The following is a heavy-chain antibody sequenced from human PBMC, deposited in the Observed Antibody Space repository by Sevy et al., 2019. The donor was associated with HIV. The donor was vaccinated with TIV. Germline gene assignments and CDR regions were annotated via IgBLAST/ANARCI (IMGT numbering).Heavy chain of an antibody. D-gene: IGHD6-6*01. J-gene: IGHJ3*02. Sequence: SETLSLTCAVSGGSISSSNWWSWVRQPPGKGLEWIGEIYHSGSTNYNPSLKSRVTISVDKSKNQFSLKLSSVTAADTAVYYCARVTKYSSSSSKAFDIWGQGTMVTVSS. CDR2: IYHSGST. CDR3: ARVTKYSSSSSKAFDI. CDR1: GGSISSSNW. V-gene: IGHV4-4*02.